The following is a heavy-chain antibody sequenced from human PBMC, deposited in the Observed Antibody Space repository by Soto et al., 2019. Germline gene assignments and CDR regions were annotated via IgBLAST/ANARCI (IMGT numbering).Heavy chain of an antibody. CDR2: IIPIFGTA. J-gene: IGHJ3*02. V-gene: IGHV1-69*01. D-gene: IGHD2-21*02. Sequence: QVQLVQSGAEVKKPVSSVKVSCKASGGTFSSYAISWVRQAPGQGLEWMGGIIPIFGTANYAQKFQGRVTITADESTSTDYMELSSLRSEDTAVYYCARFSETAIRRAFDIWGQGTMVTVSS. CDR3: ARFSETAIRRAFDI. CDR1: GGTFSSYA.